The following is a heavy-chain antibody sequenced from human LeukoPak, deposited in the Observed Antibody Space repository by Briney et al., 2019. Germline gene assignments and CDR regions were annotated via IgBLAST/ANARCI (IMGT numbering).Heavy chain of an antibody. Sequence: PSETLSLTCTVSGGSISSSSYYWGWIRQPPGKGLAWIGSIYYSGSTYYNPSLKSRVTISVDTSKNQFSLKLSSVTAADTAVYYCARGGYYDSSGYYYWCQGTLVIVTS. D-gene: IGHD3-22*01. V-gene: IGHV4-39*01. CDR2: IYYSGST. CDR3: ARGGYYDSSGYYY. J-gene: IGHJ4*02. CDR1: GGSISSSSYY.